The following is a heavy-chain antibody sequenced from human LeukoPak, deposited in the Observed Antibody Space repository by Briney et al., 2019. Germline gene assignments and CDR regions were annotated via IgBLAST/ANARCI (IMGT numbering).Heavy chain of an antibody. J-gene: IGHJ4*02. Sequence: GGSLRLSCAASGFTFSSYAMSWVGQAPGKGLEWVSAISGSGGRTHYEDSVKGRFPISRDNSNNTLYLQMNSRRAEDTAVYYCANRLPHAFDYWGQGTLVTVSS. CDR3: ANRLPHAFDY. CDR1: GFTFSSYA. V-gene: IGHV3-23*01. D-gene: IGHD4-11*01. CDR2: ISGSGGRT.